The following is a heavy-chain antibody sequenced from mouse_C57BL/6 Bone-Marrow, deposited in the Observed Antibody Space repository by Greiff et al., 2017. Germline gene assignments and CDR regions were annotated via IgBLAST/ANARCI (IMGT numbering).Heavy chain of an antibody. J-gene: IGHJ1*03. Sequence: VQLQQSGAELVKPGASVKMSCKASGYTFTTYPIEWMKQNHGKSLEWIGNFHPYNDDTKYNEKFKGKATLTVEKSSSTVYLELSRLTSDDSAVYYCARGRYYYGSSWYFDVWGTGTTVTVSS. CDR3: ARGRYYYGSSWYFDV. CDR1: GYTFTTYP. D-gene: IGHD1-1*01. V-gene: IGHV1-47*01. CDR2: FHPYNDDT.